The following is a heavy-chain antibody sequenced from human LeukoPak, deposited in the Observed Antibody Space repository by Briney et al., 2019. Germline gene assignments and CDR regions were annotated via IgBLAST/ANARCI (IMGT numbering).Heavy chain of an antibody. J-gene: IGHJ4*02. CDR1: GFTFSNYA. D-gene: IGHD6-13*01. Sequence: GGSLRLSCAASGFTFSNYAMNWVRQAPGKGLEWVSAISGSGGSTYYADSVKGRFTISRDNSKNTLYLQMNSLRAEDTAVYYCAKGPGYSSRLYYFDYWGQGTLVTVSS. V-gene: IGHV3-23*01. CDR2: ISGSGGST. CDR3: AKGPGYSSRLYYFDY.